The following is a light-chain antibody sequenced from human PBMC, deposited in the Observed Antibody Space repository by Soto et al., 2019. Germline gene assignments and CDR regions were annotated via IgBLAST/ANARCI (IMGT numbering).Light chain of an antibody. V-gene: IGKV3-15*01. CDR1: QSVSSN. Sequence: EIMMTQSPATLSVSPGERATLSCRASQSVSSNLAWYQQKPGQAPRLLIYGASTRATGIPARFSGSGSGTEFTLTINSLQSEDFAVYYCQQYNNWPPYTFGQGTKLEIK. CDR3: QQYNNWPPYT. J-gene: IGKJ2*01. CDR2: GAS.